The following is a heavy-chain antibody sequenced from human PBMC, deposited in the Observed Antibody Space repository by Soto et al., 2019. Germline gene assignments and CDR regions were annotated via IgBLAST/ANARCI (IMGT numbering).Heavy chain of an antibody. J-gene: IGHJ6*03. D-gene: IGHD2-2*01. CDR1: GFTVSSNY. Sequence: GGSLRLSCAASGFTVSSNYMSWVRQAPGKGLEWVSVIYSGGSTYYADSVKGRFTISRHNSKNTLYLQMNSLRAEDTAVYYCARCGDIENCSSTSCYEAYYYYYMDVWGKGTTVTVSS. CDR2: IYSGGST. CDR3: ARCGDIENCSSTSCYEAYYYYYMDV. V-gene: IGHV3-53*04.